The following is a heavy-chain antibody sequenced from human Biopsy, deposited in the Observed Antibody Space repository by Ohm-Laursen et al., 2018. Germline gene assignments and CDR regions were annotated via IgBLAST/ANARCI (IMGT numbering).Heavy chain of an antibody. D-gene: IGHD3-9*01. V-gene: IGHV1-69*06. CDR3: ATKLTGYFHH. CDR1: VGTFSNYG. Sequence: VSSVKVSCKAPVGTFSNYGVNWVRQAPGQGLEWLGGNIPILGTGNYAQKFRDRVTVAADTSTSTATMELRSLRSDDTAVYYCATKLTGYFHHWGQGTLVIVSS. CDR2: NIPILGTG. J-gene: IGHJ1*01.